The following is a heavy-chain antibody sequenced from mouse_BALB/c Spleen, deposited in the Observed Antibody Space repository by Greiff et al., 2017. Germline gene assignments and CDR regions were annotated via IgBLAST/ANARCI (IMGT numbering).Heavy chain of an antibody. CDR2: INPGSGGT. CDR3: AREDYGSSRGFAY. CDR1: GYAFTNYL. Sequence: VQLQESGAELVRPGTSVKVSCKASGYAFTNYLIEWVKQRPGQGLEWIGVINPGSGGTNYNEEFKGKATLTADKSSSTAYMQLSSLTSDDSAVYFCAREDYGSSRGFAYWGQGTLVTVSA. V-gene: IGHV1-54*01. J-gene: IGHJ3*01. D-gene: IGHD1-1*01.